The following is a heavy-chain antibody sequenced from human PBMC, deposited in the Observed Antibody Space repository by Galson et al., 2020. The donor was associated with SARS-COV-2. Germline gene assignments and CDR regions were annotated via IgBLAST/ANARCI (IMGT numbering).Heavy chain of an antibody. V-gene: IGHV6-1*01. D-gene: IGHD6-13*01. CDR2: TYYRSQWST. CDR3: AGRVAGAGSLHS. Sequence: SQTLSITCAISGDSVSSNSAAWNWIRQSPSRGLEWLGRTYYRSQWSTDYAVSVKSRITINPDTSKNQFSMQLNSVTPEDTAIYYCAGRVAGAGSLHSWGQGTMVIVSS. CDR1: GDSVSSNSAA. J-gene: IGHJ3*02.